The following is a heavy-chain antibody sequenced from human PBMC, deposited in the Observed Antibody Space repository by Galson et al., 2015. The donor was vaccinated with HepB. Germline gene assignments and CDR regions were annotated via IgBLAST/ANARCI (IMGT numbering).Heavy chain of an antibody. CDR3: ASAAMVSSYFDY. J-gene: IGHJ4*02. V-gene: IGHV1-69*04. D-gene: IGHD5-18*01. Sequence: SVKVSCKASGGTFSSYAISWVRQAPGQGLEWMGRIIPILGIANYAQKFQGRVTITADKSTSTAYMELSSLRSEDTAVYYCASAAMVSSYFDYWGQGTLVTVSS. CDR1: GGTFSSYA. CDR2: IIPILGIA.